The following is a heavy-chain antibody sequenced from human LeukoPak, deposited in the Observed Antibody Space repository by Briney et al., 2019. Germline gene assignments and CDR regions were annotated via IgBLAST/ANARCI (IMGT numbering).Heavy chain of an antibody. V-gene: IGHV4-4*07. CDR2: IYTSGRT. CDR3: AGGITVCRIDY. J-gene: IGHJ4*02. Sequence: SETLPLTCTFSGVSLSCDYWNWIRQPAGKGLEWIGRIYTSGRTNYNPSLKSRVTMSVDTSNNQFSLKLTSVTAADTAVYYCAGGITVCRIDYVGQ. CDR1: GVSLSCDY. D-gene: IGHD1-14*01.